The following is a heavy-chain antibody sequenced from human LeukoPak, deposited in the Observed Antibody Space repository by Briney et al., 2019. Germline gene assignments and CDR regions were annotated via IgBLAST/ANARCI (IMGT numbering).Heavy chain of an antibody. D-gene: IGHD6-25*01. V-gene: IGHV3-23*01. Sequence: PGGSLRLSCAAAGFTFSSYAMSWVRQAPGKGLEWVSAISGSGGSTYYADSVKGRFTISRDNSKNTLYLQLNSLRAEDTAVYYCAKAGAGRGPSWFDPWGQGTLVTVSS. CDR2: ISGSGGST. CDR1: GFTFSSYA. J-gene: IGHJ5*02. CDR3: AKAGAGRGPSWFDP.